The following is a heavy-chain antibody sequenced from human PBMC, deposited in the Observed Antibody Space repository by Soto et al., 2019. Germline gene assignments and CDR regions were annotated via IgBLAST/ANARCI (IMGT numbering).Heavy chain of an antibody. D-gene: IGHD4-17*01. CDR2: ISSTGSTI. CDR3: ASPTVTPHYGMDV. Sequence: QVQLVESGGGLVKPGGSLRLSCAASGFTFSDYYMSWIRQSPGKGLEWVSYISSTGSTIDYADSVKGRFTISRDNAKNSLYLQMDSLRAEDTAVYYCASPTVTPHYGMDVWGQGTTVTVSS. J-gene: IGHJ6*02. V-gene: IGHV3-11*01. CDR1: GFTFSDYY.